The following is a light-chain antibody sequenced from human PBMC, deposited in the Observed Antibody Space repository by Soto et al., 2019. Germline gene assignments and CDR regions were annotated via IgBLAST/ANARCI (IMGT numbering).Light chain of an antibody. J-gene: IGKJ1*01. CDR1: QSISSW. CDR2: EAS. CDR3: QQYNTYST. Sequence: DIQMTQSPSTLSASVGDRVTITCRASQSISSWLAWYQQKPGKAPKLLIYEASRLESEVPSRFSGSGSGTEFTLTISSLQPDDFATYYCQQYNTYSTFGQGTKVEVK. V-gene: IGKV1-5*03.